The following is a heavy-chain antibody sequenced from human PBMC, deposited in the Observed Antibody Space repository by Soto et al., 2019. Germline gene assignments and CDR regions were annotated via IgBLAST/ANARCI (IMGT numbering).Heavy chain of an antibody. V-gene: IGHV3-23*01. CDR2: NSGSGGST. CDR1: GFTFSSYA. J-gene: IGHJ4*02. D-gene: IGHD2-2*01. Sequence: PGGSLRLSCAASGFTFSSYAMSWVRQAPGKGLEWVSANSGSGGSTYYAESVKGRFTISRDNSKNTLYLQMNSLRAEDTAVYFCAKDAKTGIVVVPAAVDYWGQGTLVTVSS. CDR3: AKDAKTGIVVVPAAVDY.